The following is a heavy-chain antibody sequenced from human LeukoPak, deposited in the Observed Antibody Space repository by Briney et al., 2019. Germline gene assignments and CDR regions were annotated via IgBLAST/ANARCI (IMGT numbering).Heavy chain of an antibody. CDR2: IRYGGSNK. CDR3: ANARGVVAAPLDY. J-gene: IGHJ4*02. V-gene: IGHV3-30*02. CDR1: GFTFSSYG. Sequence: GGSLRLSCAASGFTFSSYGMHWVRQAPGKGLEWVAFIRYGGSNKYYADSVKGRFTISRDNSKNTLYLQMNSLRAEDTALYYCANARGVVAAPLDYWGQGTLVTVSS. D-gene: IGHD2-15*01.